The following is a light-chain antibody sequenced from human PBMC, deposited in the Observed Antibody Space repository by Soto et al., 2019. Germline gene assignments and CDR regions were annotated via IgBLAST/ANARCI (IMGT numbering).Light chain of an antibody. J-gene: IGKJ3*01. CDR2: HAS. Sequence: EVVLTQSPATLSLSPGETATLSCRASQSFGSSLAWYQQKPGQAPRLLIHHASTRAAGIPARFSGSGSGTDFSLTISSLEPEDFAVDYCHQRGIWPHTFGPGTKVDIK. CDR3: HQRGIWPHT. CDR1: QSFGSS. V-gene: IGKV3-11*01.